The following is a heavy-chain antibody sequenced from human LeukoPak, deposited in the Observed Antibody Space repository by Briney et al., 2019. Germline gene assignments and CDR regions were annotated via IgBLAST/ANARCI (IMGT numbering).Heavy chain of an antibody. J-gene: IGHJ3*02. CDR1: GYTFTSYG. V-gene: IGHV1-18*01. CDR2: ISTYNGNT. CDR3: ARDGTTHPFDI. Sequence: GASVKVSCKASGYTFTSYGINWVRQAPGQGLEWMGWISTYNGNTNYAQKFQGRVTMTTDTSTSTAYMELRSLRSDDTAVFYCARDGTTHPFDIWGQGTMVTVSS. D-gene: IGHD1-7*01.